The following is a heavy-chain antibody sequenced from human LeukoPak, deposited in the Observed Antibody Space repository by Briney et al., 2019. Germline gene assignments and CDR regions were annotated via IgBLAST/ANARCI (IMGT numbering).Heavy chain of an antibody. Sequence: ASVKVSCKASGYTFTGYYMHWVRQAPGQGLEWMGWINPNSGGTNYAQKFQGRVTMTRDTSISTAYMELSRLRSDDTAVYYCARGYYDSSGYYLWYFDYWGQGTLVTVSS. D-gene: IGHD3-22*01. CDR1: GYTFTGYY. CDR3: ARGYYDSSGYYLWYFDY. CDR2: INPNSGGT. V-gene: IGHV1-2*02. J-gene: IGHJ4*02.